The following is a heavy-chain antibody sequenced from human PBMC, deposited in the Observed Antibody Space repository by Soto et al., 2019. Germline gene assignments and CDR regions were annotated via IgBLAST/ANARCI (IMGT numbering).Heavy chain of an antibody. CDR2: ISYDGSNK. D-gene: IGHD6-6*01. Sequence: GGSLRLSCAASGFTFSSYGMHWVRQAPGKGLEWVAVISYDGSNKYYADSVKGRFTISRDNSKNTLYLQMISLRAEDTAVYYCAKDLRIAALWEWYGMDVWGQGTTVTVSS. CDR1: GFTFSSYG. J-gene: IGHJ6*02. CDR3: AKDLRIAALWEWYGMDV. V-gene: IGHV3-30*18.